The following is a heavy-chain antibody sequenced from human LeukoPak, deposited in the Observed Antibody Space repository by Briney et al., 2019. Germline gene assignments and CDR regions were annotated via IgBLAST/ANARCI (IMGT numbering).Heavy chain of an antibody. D-gene: IGHD3-22*01. CDR3: ARVVGVGSIYDAFDI. CDR1: GGSISSYY. Sequence: AETLSLTCTVSGGSISSYYWSWIRQPPGKGLEWIGYGYYSGSTNYNPSLKSRVTISVDTSKNQFSLKLSSVTAADTAVYYCARVVGVGSIYDAFDIWGQGTMVTVSS. V-gene: IGHV4-59*01. CDR2: GYYSGST. J-gene: IGHJ3*02.